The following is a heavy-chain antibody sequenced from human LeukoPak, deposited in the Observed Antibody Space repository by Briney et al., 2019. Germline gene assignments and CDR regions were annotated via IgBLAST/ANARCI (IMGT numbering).Heavy chain of an antibody. CDR3: ARAGAGYCSTTSCYYFDY. CDR2: IKQDGSEK. Sequence: GGSLRLSCAASGFTFSSYWMSWVRQAPGKGLEWVANIKQDGSEKYYVDSVKGRFTISRDNGKNSLYLQMNSLRAEDTAVYYCARAGAGYCSTTSCYYFDYWGQGTLVTVSS. D-gene: IGHD2-2*03. J-gene: IGHJ4*02. CDR1: GFTFSSYW. V-gene: IGHV3-7*01.